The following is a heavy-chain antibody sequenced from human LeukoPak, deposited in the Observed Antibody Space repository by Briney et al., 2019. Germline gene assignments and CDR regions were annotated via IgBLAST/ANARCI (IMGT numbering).Heavy chain of an antibody. CDR3: ATDPGGSYYYDY. Sequence: ASVKVSCKVSGHTLTELSMHWVRQAPGKGLEWMGGFDPEDGETIYAQKFQGRVTMTEDTSTDTAYMELSSLRSEDTAVYYCATDPGGSYYYDYWGQGTLVTVSS. D-gene: IGHD1-26*01. J-gene: IGHJ4*02. CDR1: GHTLTELS. CDR2: FDPEDGET. V-gene: IGHV1-24*01.